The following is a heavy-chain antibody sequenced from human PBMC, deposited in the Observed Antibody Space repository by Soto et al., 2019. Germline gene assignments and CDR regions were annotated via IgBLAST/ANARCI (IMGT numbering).Heavy chain of an antibody. D-gene: IGHD3-10*01. Sequence: QLQLQESGPRLMKPSETLSLTCTVSRGSISSSDYYWAWIRQPPGKGLEWIGSIYYSGRAYYNSPLQRRVTISVDTSKKQFSLKLSSVIATGTAVYYCARQGNAFEYWDQAILVIVSS. CDR3: ARQGNAFEY. V-gene: IGHV4-39*01. CDR2: IYYSGRA. CDR1: RGSISSSDYY. J-gene: IGHJ4*02.